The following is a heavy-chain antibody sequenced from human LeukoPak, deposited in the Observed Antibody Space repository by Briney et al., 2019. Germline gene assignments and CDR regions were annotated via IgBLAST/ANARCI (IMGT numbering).Heavy chain of an antibody. CDR2: IYYSGST. V-gene: IGHV4-59*01. CDR1: GGSISSYY. CDR3: ARGDGSGSYPNWFDP. D-gene: IGHD3-10*01. Sequence: SETLSLTCTVSGGSISSYYWSWIRQPPGKGLEWIGYIYYSGSTNYNPSLKSRVTISVDTSKNQFSLKLSSVTAADTAVYYCARGDGSGSYPNWFDPRGQGTLVTVSS. J-gene: IGHJ5*02.